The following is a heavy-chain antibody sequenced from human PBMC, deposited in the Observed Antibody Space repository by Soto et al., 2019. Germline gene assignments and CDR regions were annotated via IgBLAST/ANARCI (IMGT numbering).Heavy chain of an antibody. J-gene: IGHJ3*02. CDR2: ILVGGST. CDR1: GFICSSYY. CDR3: AKETATSGGAFEI. V-gene: IGHV3-23*01. Sequence: XGCLRRTCAVSGFICSSYYMSWVRQAPGKGLEWVSTILVGGSTHYEDSVKGRFTISRDTSKNTVYLQMNSLTAGDTAFYYCAKETATSGGAFEIYGQGTMVTVPS. D-gene: IGHD1-26*01.